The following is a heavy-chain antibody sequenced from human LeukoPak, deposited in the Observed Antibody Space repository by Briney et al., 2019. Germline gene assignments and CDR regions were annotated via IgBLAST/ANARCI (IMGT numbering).Heavy chain of an antibody. Sequence: ASVRVSCKASGYTFTGYYMHWVRQAPGQGLEWMGWISAYNGNTNYAQKLQGRVTMTTDTSTSTAYMELRSLRSDDTAVYYCARSALRLGELSYDYWGQGTLVTVSS. J-gene: IGHJ4*02. V-gene: IGHV1-18*04. CDR1: GYTFTGYY. D-gene: IGHD3-16*02. CDR3: ARSALRLGELSYDY. CDR2: ISAYNGNT.